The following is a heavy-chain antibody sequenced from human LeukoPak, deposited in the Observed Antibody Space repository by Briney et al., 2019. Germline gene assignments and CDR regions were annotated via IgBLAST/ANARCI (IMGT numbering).Heavy chain of an antibody. Sequence: SETPSLTCAVSGGSFSGYYWTWIRQPPGKGLEWIGEINHSGSANYNPSLMSRVTISLDTSKNHFSLNLSSVTAADTAVYYCARGRASMVRGVIGNWFDPWGQGTLVTVSS. CDR2: INHSGSA. V-gene: IGHV4-34*01. CDR1: GGSFSGYY. D-gene: IGHD3-10*01. CDR3: ARGRASMVRGVIGNWFDP. J-gene: IGHJ5*02.